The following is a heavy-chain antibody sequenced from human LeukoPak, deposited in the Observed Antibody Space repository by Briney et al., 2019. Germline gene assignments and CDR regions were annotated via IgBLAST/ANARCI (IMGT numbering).Heavy chain of an antibody. CDR3: ARDSGYFRFDY. D-gene: IGHD3-22*01. CDR1: GFTFSSYW. J-gene: IGHJ4*02. CDR2: IKEDGSQR. Sequence: PGGSLRLSCAASGFTFSSYWMTWVRQAPGRGLEWVANIKEDGSQRYYVDSVKGRFTISRDNAKSSLYLQMNSLRVEDTAVYYCARDSGYFRFDYWGQGTLVTVFS. V-gene: IGHV3-7*01.